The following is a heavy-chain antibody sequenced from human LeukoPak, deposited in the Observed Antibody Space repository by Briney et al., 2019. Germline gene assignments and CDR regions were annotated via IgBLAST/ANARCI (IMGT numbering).Heavy chain of an antibody. V-gene: IGHV1-18*01. CDR3: ARDPSDSSGWYWFDP. CDR2: ISAYNGNT. D-gene: IGHD6-13*01. Sequence: ASVKVSCKASGYTFTSYGISWVRQAPGQGLEWMGWISAYNGNTNYAQKLQGRVTMTTDTSTSTAYMELRSLRSDDTAVYYCARDPSDSSGWYWFDPWGQGTLVTVSS. J-gene: IGHJ5*02. CDR1: GYTFTSYG.